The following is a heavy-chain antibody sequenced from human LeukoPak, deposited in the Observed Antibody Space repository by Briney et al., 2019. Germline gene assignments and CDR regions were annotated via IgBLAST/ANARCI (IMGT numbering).Heavy chain of an antibody. V-gene: IGHV3-48*03. CDR2: ISSSGSTI. D-gene: IGHD3-10*02. CDR1: GFTFRSYE. CDR3: AELGITMIGGV. J-gene: IGHJ6*04. Sequence: GGSLRLSCATSGFTFRSYEMNWVRQAPGKGLEWVSYISSSGSTIYYADSVKGRFTISRDNAKNSLYLQMNSLRAEDTAVYYCAELGITMIGGVWGKGTTVTISS.